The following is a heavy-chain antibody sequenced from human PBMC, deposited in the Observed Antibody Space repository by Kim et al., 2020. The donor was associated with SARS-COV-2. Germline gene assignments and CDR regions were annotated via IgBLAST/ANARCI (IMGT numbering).Heavy chain of an antibody. CDR3: ARVVDDIVVVPAANQIYYFDY. D-gene: IGHD2-2*01. V-gene: IGHV4-38-2*02. CDR1: GYSISSGYY. J-gene: IGHJ4*02. Sequence: SETLSLTCTVSGYSISSGYYWGWIRQPPGKGLEWIGSIYHSGSTYYNPSLKSRVTISVDTSKNQFSLKLSSVTAADTAVYYCARVVDDIVVVPAANQIYYFDYWGQGTLVTVSS. CDR2: IYHSGST.